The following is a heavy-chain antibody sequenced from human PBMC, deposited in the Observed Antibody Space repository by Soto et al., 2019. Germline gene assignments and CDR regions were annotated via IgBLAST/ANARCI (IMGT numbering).Heavy chain of an antibody. Sequence: ASVKVSCKVSGYTLTELSMHWVRQAPGKGLEWMGGFDPEDGETIYAQKFQGRVTMTEDTSTDTAYMELSSLRSEDTAVYYCAATMITMVRGVLIVDQRFAPWGQGTLVTVSS. CDR2: FDPEDGET. J-gene: IGHJ5*02. D-gene: IGHD3-10*01. CDR1: GYTLTELS. CDR3: AATMITMVRGVLIVDQRFAP. V-gene: IGHV1-24*01.